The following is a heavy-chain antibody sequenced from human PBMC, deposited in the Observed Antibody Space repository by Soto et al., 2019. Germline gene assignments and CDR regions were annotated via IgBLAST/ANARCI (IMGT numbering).Heavy chain of an antibody. CDR1: GFTFSIYA. CDR2: ISGRTGST. J-gene: IGHJ4*02. V-gene: IGHV3-23*01. D-gene: IGHD1-1*01. Sequence: EVQVLESGGGWGQPGGSLRLACAAPGFTFSIYALSWVRQAPGKGLEWASAISGRTGSTSYPDSVKARFTISRDNSRNTLYLQMNSLRAEDTAVYYCGVQYDYWGQGTLVTVSS. CDR3: GVQYDY.